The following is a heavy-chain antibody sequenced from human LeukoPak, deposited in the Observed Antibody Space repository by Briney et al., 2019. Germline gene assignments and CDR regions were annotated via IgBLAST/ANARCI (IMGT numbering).Heavy chain of an antibody. CDR2: ISAYDGNT. CDR1: GFTFSSYG. J-gene: IGHJ4*02. D-gene: IGHD5-18*01. CDR3: ARAVRGYSYAYLPY. Sequence: GGSLRLSCAASGFTFSSYGISWVRQAPGQGLEWMGWISAYDGNTDYAQNLQGRVTMTTDTSTSTAYMELRSLRSDDTAVYYCARAVRGYSYAYLPYWGQGTLVTVSS. V-gene: IGHV1-18*01.